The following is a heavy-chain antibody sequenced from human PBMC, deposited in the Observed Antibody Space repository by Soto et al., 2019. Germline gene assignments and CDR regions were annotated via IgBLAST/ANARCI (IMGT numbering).Heavy chain of an antibody. CDR2: IYYSGST. J-gene: IGHJ4*02. CDR3: ARSYIWVSYRYLSTFDY. V-gene: IGHV4-59*01. D-gene: IGHD3-16*02. CDR1: GGSISSYY. Sequence: SETLSLTCTVSGGSISSYYWSWIRQPPGKGLEWIGYIYYSGSTNYNPSLKSRVTISVDTSKNQFSLKLSSVTAADTAVYYCARSYIWVSYRYLSTFDYWGQGTLVTVSS.